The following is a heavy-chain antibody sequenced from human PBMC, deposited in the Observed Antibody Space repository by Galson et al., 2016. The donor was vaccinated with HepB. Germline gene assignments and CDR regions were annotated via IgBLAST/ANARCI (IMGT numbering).Heavy chain of an antibody. V-gene: IGHV4-59*01. CDR3: ARGIYSGNYLDY. CDR1: GGSISTYY. J-gene: IGHJ4*02. D-gene: IGHD1-26*01. CDR2: IYYSGNT. Sequence: SETLSLTCTVSGGSISTYYWILIRQPPGKGLEWIGYIYYSGNTNYNPSLKSRVTISIDTSKNQFSLKLSSVTAADTAVYYCARGIYSGNYLDYWGQGTLVTVSA.